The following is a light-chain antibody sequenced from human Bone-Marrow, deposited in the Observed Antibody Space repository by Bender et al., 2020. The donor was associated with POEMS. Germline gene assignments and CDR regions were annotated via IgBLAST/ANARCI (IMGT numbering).Light chain of an antibody. CDR3: AAWEDSLNGWV. Sequence: QSALTQPASVSGSPGQSITISCTGTSNDVGDYNYVSWYQQYPGKAPNLIIYDVTNRPSGVSNRFSGSKSGNTASLAISGLQSEDEADYYCAAWEDSLNGWVFGGGTKLTVL. CDR2: DVT. CDR1: SNDVGDYNY. V-gene: IGLV2-14*03. J-gene: IGLJ3*02.